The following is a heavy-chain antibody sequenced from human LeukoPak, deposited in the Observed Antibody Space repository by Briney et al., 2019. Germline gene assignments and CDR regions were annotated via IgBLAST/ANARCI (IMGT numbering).Heavy chain of an antibody. J-gene: IGHJ4*01. CDR2: INTDGSDI. Sequence: PGGSLRLSCAAPGFTFISYGMQWVRQAPGKGLVWVSRINTDGSDISYADSVKGRFTISRDNAKNTLYLQMNSLRGEDTAVYYCARELPREVTLDYWGQGTLVTVSS. D-gene: IGHD2-21*02. V-gene: IGHV3-74*01. CDR1: GFTFISYG. CDR3: ARELPREVTLDY.